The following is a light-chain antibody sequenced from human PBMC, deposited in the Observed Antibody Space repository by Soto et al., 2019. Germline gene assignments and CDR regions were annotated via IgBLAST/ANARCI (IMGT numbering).Light chain of an antibody. J-gene: IGKJ3*01. CDR2: DAS. CDR3: QQYDSYYLFS. CDR1: QTISSW. V-gene: IGKV1-5*01. Sequence: GDRVTITCRANQTISSWLAWYQQKPGKAPKLLIYDASSLESGVPSRFSGSGSGTEFTLTISSLQHDDFANYYCQQYDSYYLFSFGPGTKVDIK.